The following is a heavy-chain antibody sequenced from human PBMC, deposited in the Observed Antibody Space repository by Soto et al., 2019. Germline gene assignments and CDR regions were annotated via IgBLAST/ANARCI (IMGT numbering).Heavy chain of an antibody. CDR1: GYSFTTYW. CDR3: AGGGVRGVITRTRDYYGMDV. Sequence: GESLQISCKGSGYSFTTYWISWVRQMPGKGLEWMGIIYPGDSDTRYSPSFQGQVTISADKSISTAYLQWSSLKASDTAMYYCAGGGVRGVITRTRDYYGMDVWGQGTTVTVSS. D-gene: IGHD3-10*01. CDR2: IYPGDSDT. J-gene: IGHJ6*02. V-gene: IGHV5-51*01.